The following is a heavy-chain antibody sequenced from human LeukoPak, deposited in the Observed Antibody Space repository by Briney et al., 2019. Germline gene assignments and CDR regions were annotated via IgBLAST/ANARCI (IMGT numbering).Heavy chain of an antibody. CDR1: GFTLSSYS. J-gene: IGHJ4*02. V-gene: IGHV3-21*01. D-gene: IGHD3-22*01. CDR3: ARDYYDSSGYYYY. Sequence: GGSLRLSCAASGFTLSSYSMNWVRQAPGKGLEWVSSISSSSSYIYYADSVKGRFTISRDNAKNSLYLQMNSLRAEDTAVYYCARDYYDSSGYYYYWGQGTLVTVSS. CDR2: ISSSSSYI.